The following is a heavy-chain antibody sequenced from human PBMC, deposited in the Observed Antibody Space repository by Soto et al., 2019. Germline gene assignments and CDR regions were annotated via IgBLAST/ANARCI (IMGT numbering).Heavy chain of an antibody. Sequence: GGSLRLSCAASGFTFSSYGMHWVRQAPGKGLEWVAVIWYDGSNKYYADSVKGRFTISRDNSKNTLYLQMNSLRAEDTAVYYCARDRGYYDYIPGTPSSPDYYYYGMDVWGQGTTVTVSS. CDR2: IWYDGSNK. CDR1: GFTFSSYG. CDR3: ARDRGYYDYIPGTPSSPDYYYYGMDV. D-gene: IGHD3-16*01. V-gene: IGHV3-33*01. J-gene: IGHJ6*02.